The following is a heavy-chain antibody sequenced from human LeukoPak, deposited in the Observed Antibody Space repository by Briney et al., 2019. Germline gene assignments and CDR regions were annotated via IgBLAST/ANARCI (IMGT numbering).Heavy chain of an antibody. Sequence: ASVKVSCKASGYTFTSYGISWVRQAPGQGLEWMGIINPSGGSTSYAQKFQGRVTMTRDMSTSTVYMELSSLRSEDTAVYYCARDRPGRDGYTGVDYWGQGTLVTVSS. D-gene: IGHD5-24*01. V-gene: IGHV1-46*01. CDR2: INPSGGST. CDR1: GYTFTSYG. CDR3: ARDRPGRDGYTGVDY. J-gene: IGHJ4*02.